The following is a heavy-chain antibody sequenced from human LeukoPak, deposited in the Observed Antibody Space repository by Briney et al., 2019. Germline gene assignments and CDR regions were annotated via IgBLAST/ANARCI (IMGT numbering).Heavy chain of an antibody. CDR3: ARVLGQLVPYYFDY. CDR2: IYYSGST. J-gene: IGHJ4*02. D-gene: IGHD6-6*01. Sequence: SETLSLTCTVSGGSISSYYWSWIRQPPGKGLEWIGYIYYSGSTNYSPSLKSRVTISVDTSKNQFSLKLSSVTAADTAVYYCARVLGQLVPYYFDYWGQGTLVTVSS. CDR1: GGSISSYY. V-gene: IGHV4-59*01.